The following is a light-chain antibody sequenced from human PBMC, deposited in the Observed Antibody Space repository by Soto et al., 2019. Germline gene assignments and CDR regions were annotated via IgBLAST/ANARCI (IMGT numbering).Light chain of an antibody. CDR3: SAWDASLNGYV. CDR1: SSNIGSKT. CDR2: SNY. V-gene: IGLV1-44*01. J-gene: IGLJ1*01. Sequence: QSALXQPPSASGTPGQRVTISCSGSSSNIGSKTVNWYQQLPGTAPKLLIYSNYQRPSGVPDRFSGSKSGTSASLAISGLQSEDEADYYCSAWDASLNGYVFGTGTKVTVL.